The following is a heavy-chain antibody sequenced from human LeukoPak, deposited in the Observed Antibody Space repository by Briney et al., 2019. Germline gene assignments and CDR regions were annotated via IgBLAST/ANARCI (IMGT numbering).Heavy chain of an antibody. CDR1: GYTFTSYG. Sequence: ASVKVSCKASGYTFTSYGISWVRQAPGQGLEWMGWISAYNGNTNYAQKLQGRVTMTTDTSTSTAYMELRSLRSDDTAVYYCARDHRYSPQWLLLNWFDPWGQGILVTVSS. CDR2: ISAYNGNT. CDR3: ARDHRYSPQWLLLNWFDP. D-gene: IGHD3-3*01. J-gene: IGHJ5*02. V-gene: IGHV1-18*01.